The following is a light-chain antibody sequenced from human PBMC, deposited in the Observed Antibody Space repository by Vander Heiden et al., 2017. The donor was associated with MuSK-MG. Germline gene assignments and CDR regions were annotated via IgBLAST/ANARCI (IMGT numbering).Light chain of an antibody. J-gene: IGLJ2*01. Sequence: SYVLTQPPSVSVAPGQTAMITCGEKNNGSKSVHWYHQKQGQATVLVVYDGSDRYSGNPVRISGSNSGTPATLTISRVEDGDEADDYCQVWDTSGDHLRVILGGGTKLPVL. CDR3: QVWDTSGDHLRVI. V-gene: IGLV3-21*02. CDR1: NNGSKS. CDR2: DGS.